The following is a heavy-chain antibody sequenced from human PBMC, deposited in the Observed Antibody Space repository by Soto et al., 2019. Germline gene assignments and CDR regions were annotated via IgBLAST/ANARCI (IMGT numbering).Heavy chain of an antibody. CDR2: GRSSAKSFAT. CDR1: GFTFRGSA. V-gene: IGHV3-73*01. J-gene: IGHJ4*02. CDR3: TRSDEFGRYESHF. Sequence: GGSLRLSCATSGFTFRGSAIPWVRLESGKGLEWFGRGRSSAKSFATAYGASVEGRFTISRDDSKNTAYLQMNSLKTEDTAVYYSTRSDEFGRYESHFWAQGTLVTVSS. D-gene: IGHD3-10*01.